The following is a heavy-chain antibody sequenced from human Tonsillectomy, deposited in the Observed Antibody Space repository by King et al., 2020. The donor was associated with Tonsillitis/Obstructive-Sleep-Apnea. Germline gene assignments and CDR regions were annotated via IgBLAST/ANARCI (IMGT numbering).Heavy chain of an antibody. D-gene: IGHD2-15*01. CDR1: GYSFTSYW. J-gene: IGHJ4*02. CDR3: ARPRCSGGSCYRLFDY. CDR2: IYPGDSDT. Sequence: VQLVESGAEVKKPGESLKISCKGSGYSFTSYWIGWVRQMPGKGLEWMGIIYPGDSDTRYSPSFQGQVTISADKSISTAYLQWSSLKASDTAMYYCARPRCSGGSCYRLFDYWGQGTLVTVSS. V-gene: IGHV5-51*01.